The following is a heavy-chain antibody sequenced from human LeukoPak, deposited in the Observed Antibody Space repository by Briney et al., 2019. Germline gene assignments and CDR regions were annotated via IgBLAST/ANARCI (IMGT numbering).Heavy chain of an antibody. Sequence: GGSLRLSCTASGFTFGDYAINWVRQAPGKGLEWVGFIRSEAYGGTTEYAASVKGRFTISRDDSKSIAYLQMNSLKIEDTAVYYCTRGPYWGQGTLVTVSS. V-gene: IGHV3-49*04. CDR3: TRGPY. CDR2: IRSEAYGGTT. CDR1: GFTFGDYA. J-gene: IGHJ4*02.